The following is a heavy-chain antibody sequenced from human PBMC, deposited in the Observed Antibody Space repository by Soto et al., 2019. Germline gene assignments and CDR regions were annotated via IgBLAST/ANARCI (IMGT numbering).Heavy chain of an antibody. Sequence: GGSLRLSCAASGFTFSSYAMYWVRQAPGKGLEWVAVISYDGNNKYYADSVKGRFTISRDNSKNTLYLQMNSLRAEDTAVYYCARADSGYAHGYYYYGMDVWGQGTRVTVTS. CDR2: ISYDGNNK. V-gene: IGHV3-30-3*01. D-gene: IGHD5-12*01. CDR1: GFTFSSYA. J-gene: IGHJ6*02. CDR3: ARADSGYAHGYYYYGMDV.